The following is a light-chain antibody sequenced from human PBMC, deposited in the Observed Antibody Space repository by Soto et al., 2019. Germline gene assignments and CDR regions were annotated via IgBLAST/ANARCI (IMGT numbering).Light chain of an antibody. J-gene: IGKJ1*01. CDR1: QTISSW. V-gene: IGKV1-5*03. CDR2: KAS. Sequence: DIRMTQSPSTLSVSVGDRVTITCRASQTISSWLAWYQQKPGKAPKLLIYKASSLESGVPSRLRGSGYGTELTITISSMQTDDFETYYCQQYNSYSRTFGHGTKVDIK. CDR3: QQYNSYSRT.